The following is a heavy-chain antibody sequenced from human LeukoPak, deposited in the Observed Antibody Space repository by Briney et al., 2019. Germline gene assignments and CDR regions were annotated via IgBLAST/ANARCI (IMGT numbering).Heavy chain of an antibody. J-gene: IGHJ5*02. CDR2: IYHSGST. D-gene: IGHD3-10*01. Sequence: SGTLSLTCAVSGGSISSSNWWSWVRQPPGKGLEWIGEIYHSGSTNYNPPLKSRVTISVDKSKNQFSLKLSSVTAADTAVYYCARYGSGSYSSRWFDPWGQGTLVTVSS. CDR3: ARYGSGSYSSRWFDP. V-gene: IGHV4-4*02. CDR1: GGSISSSNW.